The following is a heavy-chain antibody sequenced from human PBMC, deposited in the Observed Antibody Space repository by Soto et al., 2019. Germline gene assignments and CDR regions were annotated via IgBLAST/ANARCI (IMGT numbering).Heavy chain of an antibody. CDR2: IIPIFGTA. Sequence: SVKVSCKASGGTFSSYAISWVRQAPGQGLEWMGGIIPIFGTANYAQKFQGRVTITADESTSTAYMELSSLRSEDTAVYYCASCIAVALSWGPFDYWGQGTLVTVSS. CDR3: ASCIAVALSWGPFDY. CDR1: GGTFSSYA. J-gene: IGHJ4*02. D-gene: IGHD6-19*01. V-gene: IGHV1-69*13.